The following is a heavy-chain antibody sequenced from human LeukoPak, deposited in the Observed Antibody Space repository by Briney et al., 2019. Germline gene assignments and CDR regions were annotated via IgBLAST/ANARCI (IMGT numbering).Heavy chain of an antibody. J-gene: IGHJ5*02. V-gene: IGHV1-2*02. CDR2: INPNSGGT. D-gene: IGHD4-11*01. CDR1: GYSFTSNV. CDR3: ARVKDYRGSWFDP. Sequence: GASVKVSCKASGYSFTSNVISWVRQAPGQGLEWMGWINPNSGGTNYAQKFQGRVTMTRDTSISTAYMELSRLRSDDTAVYYCARVKDYRGSWFDPWGQGTLVTVSS.